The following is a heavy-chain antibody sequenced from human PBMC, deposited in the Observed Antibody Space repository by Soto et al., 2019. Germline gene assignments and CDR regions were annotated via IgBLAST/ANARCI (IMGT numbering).Heavy chain of an antibody. J-gene: IGHJ5*02. D-gene: IGHD3-3*01. CDR3: ARGGLDYDFWSGYKNRFDP. CDR2: IYYSGST. CDR1: GGSISSGDYY. V-gene: IGHV4-30-4*01. Sequence: SETLSLTCTVSGGSISSGDYYWSWIRQPPGKGLEWIGYIYYSGSTYYNPSLKSRVTISVDTSKNQFSLKLSSVTAADTAVYYCARGGLDYDFWSGYKNRFDPWGQGTLVTVSS.